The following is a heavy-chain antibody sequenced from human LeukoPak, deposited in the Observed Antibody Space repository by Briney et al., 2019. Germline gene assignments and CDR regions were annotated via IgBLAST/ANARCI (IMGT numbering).Heavy chain of an antibody. Sequence: SETLPLTCTAPSGSISSYYWGWFRKPPGKGLEWIGYIYHSGSTNCNPSLKSRVTISIDTSKNQFSLNLRSVTAADTAVYYCAKDLASSSGLDNWGQGTLVTVSS. CDR2: IYHSGST. CDR1: SGSISSYY. CDR3: AKDLASSSGLDN. V-gene: IGHV4-59*01. D-gene: IGHD6-13*01. J-gene: IGHJ4*02.